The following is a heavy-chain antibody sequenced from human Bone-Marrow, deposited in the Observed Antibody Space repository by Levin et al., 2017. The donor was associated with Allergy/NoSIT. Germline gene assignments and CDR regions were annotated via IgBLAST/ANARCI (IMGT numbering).Heavy chain of an antibody. Sequence: LGESLKISCAASGFTFSNAWMSWVRQAPGKGLEWVGRIKSKTDGGTTDYAAPVKGRFTISRDDSKNTLYLQMNSLKIEDTAVYYCTTDGSTMVLYYFDYWGQGTLVTVSS. CDR3: TTDGSTMVLYYFDY. V-gene: IGHV3-15*01. J-gene: IGHJ4*02. D-gene: IGHD5/OR15-5a*01. CDR1: GFTFSNAW. CDR2: IKSKTDGGTT.